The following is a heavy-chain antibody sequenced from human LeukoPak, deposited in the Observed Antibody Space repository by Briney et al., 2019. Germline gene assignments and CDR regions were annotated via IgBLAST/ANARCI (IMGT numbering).Heavy chain of an antibody. V-gene: IGHV6-1*01. CDR3: ARDRAVAGTINWLDP. Sequence: SQTLPLTCAISGDSVSSNNATWNWIRQSPSRGLEWLGRTYYRSKWYNDYAVSVQSRITVNPDTSKNQFSLQLNSVTPEDTAVYYCARDRAVAGTINWLDPWGQGTLVTVSS. CDR2: TYYRSKWYN. D-gene: IGHD6-19*01. CDR1: GDSVSSNNAT. J-gene: IGHJ5*02.